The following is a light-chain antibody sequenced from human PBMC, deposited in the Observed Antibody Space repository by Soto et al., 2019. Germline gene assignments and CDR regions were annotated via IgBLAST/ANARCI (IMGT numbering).Light chain of an antibody. CDR2: DVS. J-gene: IGLJ1*01. V-gene: IGLV2-14*01. CDR1: SSDVGGYNY. CDR3: GSNTRRSPLQV. Sequence: QSALTQPASVSGSPGQSITISCTGTSSDVGGYNYVSWYQQHPGKAPKLMIYDVSNRPSGVSNRFSGSKSGNTASLTISGPQVGVEAVYYRGSNTRRSPLQVFGTWPKVTV.